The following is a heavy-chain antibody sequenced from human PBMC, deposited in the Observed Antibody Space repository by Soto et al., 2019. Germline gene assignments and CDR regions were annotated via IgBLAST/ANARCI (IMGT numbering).Heavy chain of an antibody. J-gene: IGHJ4*02. CDR3: AMYCSSTSCYTRFTDY. Sequence: HPGGSLRLSCAASGFTFSSYAMSWVRQAPGKGLEWVSAISGSGGSTYYADSVKGRFTISRDNSKNTLYLQMNSLRAEDTAVYYCAMYCSSTSCYTRFTDYWGQGTLVTVSS. CDR2: ISGSGGST. D-gene: IGHD2-2*02. CDR1: GFTFSSYA. V-gene: IGHV3-23*01.